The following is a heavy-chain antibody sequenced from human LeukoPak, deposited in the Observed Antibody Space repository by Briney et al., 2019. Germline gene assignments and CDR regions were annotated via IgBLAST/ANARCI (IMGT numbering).Heavy chain of an antibody. CDR1: GFTFSGHR. J-gene: IGHJ4*02. CDR2: IESDGSVT. V-gene: IGHV3-74*03. CDR3: TRDTNGLGH. D-gene: IGHD2-8*01. Sequence: GGSLRLSCAASGFTFSGHRMHWVRQAPGKGLVWVSCIESDGSVTKYADSVKGRFTISRDNAKNTLYLQMNSLRVEDTAVYYCTRDTNGLGHWGQGTLVIVSS.